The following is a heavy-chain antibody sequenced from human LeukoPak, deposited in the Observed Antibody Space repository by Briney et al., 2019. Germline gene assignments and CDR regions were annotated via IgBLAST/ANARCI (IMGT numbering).Heavy chain of an antibody. CDR2: INPSGGST. CDR3: ARSAGVRGVLNARYYYYGMDV. J-gene: IGHJ6*02. CDR1: GYTFTSYY. Sequence: GASVKVSCKASGYTFTSYYMHWVRQAPGQGLEWVGIINPSGGSTSYAQKFQGRVTMTRDTSTSTVYMELSSLRSEDTAVYYCARSAGVRGVLNARYYYYGMDVWGQGTTVTVSS. V-gene: IGHV1-46*01. D-gene: IGHD3-10*01.